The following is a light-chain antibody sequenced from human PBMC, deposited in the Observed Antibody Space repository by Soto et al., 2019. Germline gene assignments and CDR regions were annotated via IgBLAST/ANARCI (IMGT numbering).Light chain of an antibody. Sequence: QSVLTQPASVSGSPGQSITISCTGTSSDIGGYNYVSWYQQHPGKAPKLMIYEVSNRPSGVSDRFSGSRSGNTASLTISGLQAEDESDYYCISYTSSITWVFGGGTKGTVL. V-gene: IGLV2-14*01. CDR3: ISYTSSITWV. CDR2: EVS. J-gene: IGLJ3*02. CDR1: SSDIGGYNY.